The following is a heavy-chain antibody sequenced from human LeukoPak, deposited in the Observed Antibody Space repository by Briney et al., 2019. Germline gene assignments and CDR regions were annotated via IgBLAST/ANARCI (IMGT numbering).Heavy chain of an antibody. CDR2: IYSGGST. CDR3: ARGTEATVTIDY. J-gene: IGHJ4*02. CDR1: GFTVSSNY. V-gene: IGHV3-53*04. D-gene: IGHD4-17*01. Sequence: GGSLRLSCAASGFTVSSNYMSWVRQAPGKGLEWVSVIYSGGSTYYADSVKGRSTISRHNSKNTLYLQMNSLRAEDTAVYYCARGTEATVTIDYWGQGTLVTVSS.